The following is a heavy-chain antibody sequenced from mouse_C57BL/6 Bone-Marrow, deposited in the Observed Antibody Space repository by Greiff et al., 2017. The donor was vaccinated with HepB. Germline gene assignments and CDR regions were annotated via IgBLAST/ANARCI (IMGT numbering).Heavy chain of an antibody. V-gene: IGHV5-4*03. CDR1: GFTFSSYA. CDR2: ISDGGSYT. CDR3: ARGGPTIVTTWYFDV. Sequence: EVKLVESGGGLVKPGGSLKLSCAASGFTFSSYAMSWVRQTPEKRLEWVATISDGGSYTYYPDNVKGRFTISRDNAKNNLYLQMSHLKSEDTAMYYCARGGPTIVTTWYFDVWDTGTTVTVSS. D-gene: IGHD2-5*01. J-gene: IGHJ1*03.